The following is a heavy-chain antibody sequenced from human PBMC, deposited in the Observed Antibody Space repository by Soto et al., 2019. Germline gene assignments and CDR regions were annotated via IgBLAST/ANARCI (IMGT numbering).Heavy chain of an antibody. Sequence: GESLKISCKGSGYSFTSYWIGWVRQMPGKGLEWMGIIYPGDSDTRYSPSFQGQVTISADKSISTAYLQWSSLKASDTAMYYFARLPDYSSSSHYYYYMDVAGKGTTVTVSS. CDR1: GYSFTSYW. D-gene: IGHD6-6*01. CDR2: IYPGDSDT. V-gene: IGHV5-51*01. CDR3: ARLPDYSSSSHYYYYMDV. J-gene: IGHJ6*03.